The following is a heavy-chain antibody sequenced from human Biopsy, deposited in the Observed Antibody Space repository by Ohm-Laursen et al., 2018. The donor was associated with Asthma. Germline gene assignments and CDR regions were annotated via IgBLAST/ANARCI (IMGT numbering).Heavy chain of an antibody. CDR3: ARAVDYSHYYGIDV. CDR1: GHTFNSAG. D-gene: IGHD3-10*01. CDR2: ISVYNGNT. J-gene: IGHJ6*02. V-gene: IGHV1-18*01. Sequence: ASVKVSCKTSGHTFNSAGITWVRQAPGQGLEWMGWISVYNGNTKVAQKLQGRVTMITDTSTSTAYMELRSLRSDDTAVYFCARAVDYSHYYGIDVWGQGTTVTVS.